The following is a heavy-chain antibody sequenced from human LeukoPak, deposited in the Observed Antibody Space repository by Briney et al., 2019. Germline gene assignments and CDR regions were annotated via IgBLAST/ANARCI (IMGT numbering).Heavy chain of an antibody. V-gene: IGHV3-30*03. Sequence: GGSLRLSCAASGFTFSIYGMHWVRQAPGKGLEWVAVISYHGNNKYYADSVKGWFTISRDNSKNTLYLQMNSLRAEDTAVYYCARCPESSGYYYELDSWGQGTLVTVSS. J-gene: IGHJ4*02. CDR1: GFTFSIYG. D-gene: IGHD3-22*01. CDR3: ARCPESSGYYYELDS. CDR2: ISYHGNNK.